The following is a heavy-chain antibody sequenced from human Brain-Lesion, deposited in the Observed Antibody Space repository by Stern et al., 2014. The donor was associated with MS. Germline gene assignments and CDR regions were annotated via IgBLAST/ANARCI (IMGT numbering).Heavy chain of an antibody. J-gene: IGHJ5*01. CDR1: GFTFSNYW. CDR2: VNNDGRRT. CDR3: ARGERWFDS. Sequence: VQLVQSGGGLVKPGGSLRLSCAASGFTFSNYWMHWVRQAPGQGLVWVLRVNNDGRRTSYADSVKGRFTMSRDNAKNTLYLQMNSLRVEDTAIYYCARGERWFDSWGQGTLVTVSS. V-gene: IGHV3-74*01.